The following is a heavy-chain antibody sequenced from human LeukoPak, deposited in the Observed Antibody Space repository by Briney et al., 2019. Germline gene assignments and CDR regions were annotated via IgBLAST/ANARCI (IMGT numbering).Heavy chain of an antibody. CDR1: GFTFSSYS. CDR2: ISSSSSYI. Sequence: PGGSLRLSCAASGFTFSSYSMNWVRQAPGKGLEWVSSISSSSSYIYYADSVKGRFTISRDNAKNSLYLQMNSLRAEDTAVYYCARDILSAYCGGDCYPLNGMDVWGQGTTVTVSS. D-gene: IGHD2-21*02. V-gene: IGHV3-21*01. J-gene: IGHJ6*02. CDR3: ARDILSAYCGGDCYPLNGMDV.